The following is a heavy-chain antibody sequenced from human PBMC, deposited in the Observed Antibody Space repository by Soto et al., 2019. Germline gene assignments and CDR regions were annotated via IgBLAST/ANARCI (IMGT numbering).Heavy chain of an antibody. Sequence: QVQLVQSGAEVKKPGASVKVSCKASGYTFTGYYMHWVRQAPGQGLEWMGWINPNSGGTNYAQKFQGWVTMTRDTSISTAYMELSRLRSDDTAVYYCARGTTVTTYPTYYYYGMDVWGQGTTVTVSS. CDR1: GYTFTGYY. CDR2: INPNSGGT. D-gene: IGHD4-4*01. V-gene: IGHV1-2*04. J-gene: IGHJ6*02. CDR3: ARGTTVTTYPTYYYYGMDV.